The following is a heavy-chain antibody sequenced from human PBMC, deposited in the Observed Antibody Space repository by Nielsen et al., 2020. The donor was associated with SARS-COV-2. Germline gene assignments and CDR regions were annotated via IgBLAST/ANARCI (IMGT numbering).Heavy chain of an antibody. Sequence: GGSLRLSCAASGFTFSDPFMSWIRQAPGKGLEWVSYISGSGSYTNYADSLKGRFTISRDNAKNSLYLQMDSLRAEDTAFYYCARSGHCNGGICYFTEYFQDWGQGTLVTVSS. CDR2: ISGSGSYT. CDR3: ARSGHCNGGICYFTEYFQD. J-gene: IGHJ1*01. V-gene: IGHV3-11*03. CDR1: GFTFSDPF. D-gene: IGHD2-8*02.